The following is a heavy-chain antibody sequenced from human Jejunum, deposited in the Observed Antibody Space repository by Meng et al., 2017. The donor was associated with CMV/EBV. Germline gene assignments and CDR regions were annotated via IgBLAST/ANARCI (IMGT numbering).Heavy chain of an antibody. D-gene: IGHD2-21*01. J-gene: IGHJ4*02. Sequence: LVQSGLEVTRPGASVKVHGKAPGYIFTDYYRHWVRQAPGQGLEWMGWINPNNGVTYYAQKFQGRVTMTRDTPISTAYLELSRLRSDDTAMYYCARDRDLNHGASFDYWGQETLVTVSS. V-gene: IGHV1-2*02. CDR3: ARDRDLNHGASFDY. CDR2: INPNNGVT. CDR1: GYIFTDYY.